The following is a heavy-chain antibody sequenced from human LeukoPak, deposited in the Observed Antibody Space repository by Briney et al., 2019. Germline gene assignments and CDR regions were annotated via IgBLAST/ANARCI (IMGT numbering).Heavy chain of an antibody. D-gene: IGHD3-16*01. J-gene: IGHJ4*02. CDR3: VQDGPLRSDY. CDR2: IYASGNT. CDR1: GASISTYY. V-gene: IGHV4-4*07. Sequence: SETLSLTCTVSGASISTYYWSWIRQPAGKGLEWVGRIYASGNTNYNPSLESRIAMSVDTSKNQFSLNLSSVTAADTAIYYCVQDGPLRSDYWGQGTLVTVSS.